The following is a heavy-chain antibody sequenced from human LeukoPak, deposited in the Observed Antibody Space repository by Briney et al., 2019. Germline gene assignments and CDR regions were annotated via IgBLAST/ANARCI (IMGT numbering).Heavy chain of an antibody. Sequence: SEALSLTCTVSGGSISSHYWSWIRQPPGKGLEWIGYIYYSESANYNPSLKSRVTISVDTSKNYVSLKLTSVTPADTAVYYCAKVGEVAMDVWGQGTTVIVSS. D-gene: IGHD2-21*01. CDR2: IYYSESA. J-gene: IGHJ6*02. CDR3: AKVGEVAMDV. CDR1: GGSISSHY. V-gene: IGHV4-59*11.